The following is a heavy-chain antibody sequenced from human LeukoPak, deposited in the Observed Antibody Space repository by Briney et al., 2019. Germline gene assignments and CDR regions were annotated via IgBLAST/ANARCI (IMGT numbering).Heavy chain of an antibody. Sequence: GGSLRLSCAAFGFTFSSNSMNWVRQAPGKGLEWVSSISSSSSYIYYADSVKGRFTISRDNAKNSLYLQMNSLRAEDTAVYYCAREQREDYYDSSGYLWAIDYWGQGTLVTVSS. D-gene: IGHD3-22*01. CDR2: ISSSSSYI. CDR3: AREQREDYYDSSGYLWAIDY. V-gene: IGHV3-21*01. CDR1: GFTFSSNS. J-gene: IGHJ4*02.